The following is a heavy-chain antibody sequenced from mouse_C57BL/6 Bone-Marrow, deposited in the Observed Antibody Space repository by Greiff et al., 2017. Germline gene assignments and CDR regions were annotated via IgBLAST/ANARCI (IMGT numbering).Heavy chain of an antibody. J-gene: IGHJ2*01. CDR3: ARSDYYGSSYNFDY. CDR1: GYTFTSYW. CDR2: IDPSDSYT. Sequence: QVQLQQPGAELVMPGASVKLSCKASGYTFTSYWMHWVKQRPGPGLEWIGEIDPSDSYTNYNQKFKGKSTLTVDKSSSTAYMQLSSLTSEDSAVYYCARSDYYGSSYNFDYWGQGTTLTVSS. D-gene: IGHD1-1*01. V-gene: IGHV1-69*01.